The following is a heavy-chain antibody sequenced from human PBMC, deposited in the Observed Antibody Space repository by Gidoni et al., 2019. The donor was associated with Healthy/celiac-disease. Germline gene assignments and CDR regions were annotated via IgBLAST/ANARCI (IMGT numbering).Heavy chain of an antibody. CDR2: IKHSGST. V-gene: IGHV4-34*01. Sequence: QVQLQQWGAGLLKPSETLSLTCAVYGGSFSGYYWSWIRQPPGKGLEWIGEIKHSGSTNYNPSLKSRVTISVDTSKNQFSLKLSSVTAADTAVYYCARGFHYDYVWGSYRQVYFDYWGQGTLVTVSS. CDR1: GGSFSGYY. CDR3: ARGFHYDYVWGSYRQVYFDY. J-gene: IGHJ4*02. D-gene: IGHD3-16*02.